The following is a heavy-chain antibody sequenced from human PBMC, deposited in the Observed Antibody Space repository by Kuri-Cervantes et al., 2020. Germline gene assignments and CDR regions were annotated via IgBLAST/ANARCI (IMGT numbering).Heavy chain of an antibody. CDR2: ISWNSGSI. CDR3: AKHLVDYDYIWGSYRYGFPFDY. J-gene: IGHJ4*02. Sequence: LSLTCAVYGGSFSGYYWSWIRQPPGKGLEWVSGISWNSGSIGYADSVKGRFTISRDNAKNSLYLQMNSLRAEDTAVYYCAKHLVDYDYIWGSYRYGFPFDYWGQGTLVTVSS. V-gene: IGHV3-9*01. CDR1: GGSFSGYY. D-gene: IGHD3-16*02.